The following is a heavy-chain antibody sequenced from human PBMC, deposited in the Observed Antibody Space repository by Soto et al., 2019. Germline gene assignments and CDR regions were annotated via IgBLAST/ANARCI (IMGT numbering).Heavy chain of an antibody. CDR2: ISSSSSYI. CDR1: GFTFSSYS. D-gene: IGHD5-12*01. CDR3: ASPLLGAGYHSFDI. V-gene: IGHV3-21*01. Sequence: GGSLRLSCAASGFTFSSYSMNWVRQAPGKGLEWVSSISSSSSYIYYADSVKGRFTISRDNAKNSLYLQMNSLRAEDTAVYYCASPLLGAGYHSFDIWGQGTMVTVSS. J-gene: IGHJ3*02.